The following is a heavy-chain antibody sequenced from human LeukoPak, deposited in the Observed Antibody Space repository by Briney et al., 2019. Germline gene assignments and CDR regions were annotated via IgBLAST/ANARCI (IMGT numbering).Heavy chain of an antibody. D-gene: IGHD5-24*01. CDR3: ARETPRRGETRDGYR. Sequence: GGSLRLSCAASGFTVNLYWMTWVRQAPGKGLECLANIKEDGSETYYADSVKGRFTISRDNPKNLLFLQINSLRVEDTAVYYCARETPRRGETRDGYRWGQGTVVTVSS. J-gene: IGHJ4*02. V-gene: IGHV3-7*01. CDR2: IKEDGSET. CDR1: GFTVNLYW.